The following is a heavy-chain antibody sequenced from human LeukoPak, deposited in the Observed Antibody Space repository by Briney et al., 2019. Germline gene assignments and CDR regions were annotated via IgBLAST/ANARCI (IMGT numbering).Heavy chain of an antibody. CDR1: GFTSTSSA. V-gene: IGHV1-58*02. J-gene: IGHJ4*02. CDR2: IVVGSGNT. CDR3: AADLGGGYFDY. Sequence: SVKVSCKASGFTSTSSAMQWVRQARGQRLEWIGWIVVGSGNTNYAQKFQERVTITRDMSTSTAYMELSSLRSEDTAVYYCAADLGGGYFDYWGQGTLVTVSS. D-gene: IGHD3-16*01.